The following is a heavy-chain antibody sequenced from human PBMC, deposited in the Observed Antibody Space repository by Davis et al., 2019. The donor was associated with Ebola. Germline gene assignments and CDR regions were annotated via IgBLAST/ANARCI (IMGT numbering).Heavy chain of an antibody. J-gene: IGHJ3*01. V-gene: IGHV3-53*01. CDR1: GFTVSSNY. Sequence: GESLKISCAASGFTVSSNYMSWVRQAPGKGLEWVSVIYSGGSTYYADSVKGRFTISRDNAENSLYLQMNSLRAEDTAVYYCAEGHSSAFDLWGQGTMVIVSS. CDR3: AEGHSSAFDL. CDR2: IYSGGST.